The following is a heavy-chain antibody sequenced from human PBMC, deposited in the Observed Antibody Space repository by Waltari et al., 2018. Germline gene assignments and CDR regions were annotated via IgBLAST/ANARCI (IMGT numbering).Heavy chain of an antibody. CDR3: ARVSWDTITRKGIDY. CDR2: IKQDGSEK. J-gene: IGHJ4*02. V-gene: IGHV3-7*01. CDR1: GFTFSSYW. D-gene: IGHD1-26*01. Sequence: EVQLVESGGDLVQPGGALRLSCAASGFTFSSYWMSWVRQAPGKGLEWVANIKQDGSEKLYVDSVKGRFTISRDNAKNSLYLQMNSLRGEDTAVYYCARVSWDTITRKGIDYWGLGTLVTVSS.